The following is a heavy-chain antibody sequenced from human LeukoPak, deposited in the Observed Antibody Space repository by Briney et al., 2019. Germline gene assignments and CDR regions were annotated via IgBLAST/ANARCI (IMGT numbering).Heavy chain of an antibody. CDR3: ARDADSGSNPATLSRWFDP. V-gene: IGHV3-30*01. CDR2: ISYDGSNK. CDR1: GFTFSSYA. Sequence: GGSLRLSCAASGFTFSSYAMHWVRQAPGKGLEWEAVISYDGSNKYYADSVKGRFTISRDNSKNTLYLQMNSLRAEDTAVYYCARDADSGSNPATLSRWFDPWGQGTLVTVSS. J-gene: IGHJ5*02. D-gene: IGHD1-26*01.